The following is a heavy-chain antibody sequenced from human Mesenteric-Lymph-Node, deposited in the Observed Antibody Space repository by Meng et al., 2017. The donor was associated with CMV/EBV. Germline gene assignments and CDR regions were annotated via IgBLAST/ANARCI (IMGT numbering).Heavy chain of an antibody. D-gene: IGHD2-15*01. J-gene: IGHJ4*02. V-gene: IGHV1-2*02. CDR2: VNPNTDGT. CDR3: ARDGGSFDY. CDR1: GYTFTGNL. Sequence: RVSCKASGYTFTGNLMHWVRQAPGQGLEWMGWVNPNTDGTHYAQKFQGRVTMTRDTSISTAYMDLTGLTSDDTAVYYCARDGGSFDYWGQGTLVTVSS.